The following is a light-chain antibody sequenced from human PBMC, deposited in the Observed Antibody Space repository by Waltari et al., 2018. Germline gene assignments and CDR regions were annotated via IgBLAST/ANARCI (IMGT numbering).Light chain of an antibody. CDR3: ATWDDSLNGWV. J-gene: IGLJ3*02. CDR1: STTITNY. Sequence: QSVLTQPPSASGAPGQEVSISCSGGSTTITNYVFCYQQFPGTAPKLIVYKDYERPSGVPDRFSASKSGTSASLAISGLRSDDEADYYCATWDDSLNGWVFGGGTKLTVL. CDR2: KDY. V-gene: IGLV1-47*01.